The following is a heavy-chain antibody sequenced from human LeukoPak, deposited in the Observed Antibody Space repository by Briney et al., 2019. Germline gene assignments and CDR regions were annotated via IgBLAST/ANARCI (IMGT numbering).Heavy chain of an antibody. CDR3: ARVGGNNYFDY. CDR2: ISTNGGST. Sequence: RPGGSLRLSCAASGFTFSSYSMHWVRQAPGKGLECVSAISTNGGSTYYANSVKGRFTISRDNSKNTLYLQMGSLRAEDMAVYYCARVGGNNYFDYWGQGTLVTVSS. CDR1: GFTFSSYS. J-gene: IGHJ4*02. V-gene: IGHV3-64*01. D-gene: IGHD4-23*01.